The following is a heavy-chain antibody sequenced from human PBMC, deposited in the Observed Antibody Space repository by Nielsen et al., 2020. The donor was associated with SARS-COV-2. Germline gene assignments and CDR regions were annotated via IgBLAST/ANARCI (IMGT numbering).Heavy chain of an antibody. CDR3: AKISGSQRHYFDF. Sequence: GGSLRLSCAASGLIFSSSWMVWVRQAPGKGLEWVANINEDGSVVNYVDSVKGRFTISRDNSKNTLYLQLNSLRAEDTAVFYCAKISGSQRHYFDFWGQGALVTVSS. V-gene: IGHV3-7*05. CDR2: INEDGSVV. CDR1: GLIFSSSW. D-gene: IGHD1-26*01. J-gene: IGHJ4*02.